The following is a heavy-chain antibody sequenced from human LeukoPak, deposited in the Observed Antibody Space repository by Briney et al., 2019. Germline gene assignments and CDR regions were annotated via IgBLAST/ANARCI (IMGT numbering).Heavy chain of an antibody. V-gene: IGHV3-53*01. CDR3: ARYYDSSGRTPGGIDI. CDR2: IFSGGTT. CDR1: GFTFRDYW. Sequence: GGSLRLSCAASGFTFRDYWMSWVRQAPGKGLEWVSVIFSGGTTYNADSVKGRFTISRDNSKNTLDVQMNSLRAEDTAVYYCARYYDSSGRTPGGIDIWGQGTMVTVSS. D-gene: IGHD3-22*01. J-gene: IGHJ3*02.